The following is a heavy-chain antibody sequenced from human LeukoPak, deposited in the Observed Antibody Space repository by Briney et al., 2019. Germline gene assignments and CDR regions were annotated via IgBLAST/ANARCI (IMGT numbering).Heavy chain of an antibody. Sequence: GGSLRLSCAASGFIFSSYEMNWVRQAPGKGLEWVSYISSSGSTIYYADSVKGRFTISRDNAKNSLYLQMNSLRAEDTAVYYCAKSGYCTNGVCFDCWGQGTLVTVSS. CDR3: AKSGYCTNGVCFDC. D-gene: IGHD2-8*01. V-gene: IGHV3-48*03. J-gene: IGHJ4*02. CDR1: GFIFSSYE. CDR2: ISSSGSTI.